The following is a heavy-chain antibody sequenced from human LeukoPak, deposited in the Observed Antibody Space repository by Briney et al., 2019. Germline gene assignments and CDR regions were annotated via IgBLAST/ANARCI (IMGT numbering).Heavy chain of an antibody. Sequence: GGSLRLSCAASGFTFSSYSMNWVRQAPEKGLEWVSSISSSSSYIYYADSVKGRFTISRDSAKNSLYLQMNSLRAEDTAVYYCARDASASWDYFDYWGQGTLVTVSS. J-gene: IGHJ4*02. D-gene: IGHD6-25*01. V-gene: IGHV3-21*01. CDR2: ISSSSSYI. CDR1: GFTFSSYS. CDR3: ARDASASWDYFDY.